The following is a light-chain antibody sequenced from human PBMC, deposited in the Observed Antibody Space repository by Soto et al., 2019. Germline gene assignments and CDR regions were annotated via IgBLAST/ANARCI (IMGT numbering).Light chain of an antibody. J-gene: IGKJ4*01. CDR1: QSVSSSY. CDR3: QQYGSSPPLT. CDR2: GAS. V-gene: IGKV3-20*01. Sequence: EIVLTQSPGTLSLSPGERAPLSCRASQSVSSSYLAWYQQKPGQAPRLLIYGASSRATGIPDRCSGSGSGTDFTLTISRLEPEDFAVYYCQQYGSSPPLTFGGGTKVDIK.